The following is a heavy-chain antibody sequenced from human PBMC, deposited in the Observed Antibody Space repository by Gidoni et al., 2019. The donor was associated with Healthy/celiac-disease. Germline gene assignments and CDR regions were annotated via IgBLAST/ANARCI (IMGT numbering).Heavy chain of an antibody. CDR1: GGAISSGGYY. J-gene: IGHJ2*01. CDR2: IYYSGST. V-gene: IGHV4-31*03. Sequence: QVQLQEPGPGLVKPSQTLSLTCTVSGGAISSGGYYWSWLRQHPGKGLEWIGYIYYSGSTYYNPSLKSRVTLSVDTSKNQFSLKLSSVTAADTAVYYCASCGYSYPWYFDLWGRGTLVTVSS. D-gene: IGHD5-18*01. CDR3: ASCGYSYPWYFDL.